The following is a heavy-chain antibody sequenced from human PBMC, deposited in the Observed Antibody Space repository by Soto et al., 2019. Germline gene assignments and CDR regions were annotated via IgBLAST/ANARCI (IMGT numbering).Heavy chain of an antibody. Sequence: GSLRLSCAASGFTFSDYYMRWIRQAPVKWLEWVSYITNGGTYTNYADSVKGRFTISRDNAKNTLYLQMNSLSTEDTAVYFCAKDFKLRVSNVDYYYGMEVWGLGTTVTVS. D-gene: IGHD1-1*01. V-gene: IGHV3-11*06. CDR2: ITNGGTYT. CDR1: GFTFSDYY. J-gene: IGHJ6*02. CDR3: AKDFKLRVSNVDYYYGMEV.